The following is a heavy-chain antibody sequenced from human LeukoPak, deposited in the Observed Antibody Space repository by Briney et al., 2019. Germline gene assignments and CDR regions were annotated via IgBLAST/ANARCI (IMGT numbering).Heavy chain of an antibody. D-gene: IGHD3-10*01. CDR2: IYYSGST. CDR3: ARPREGSLWFGESYDAFDI. Sequence: PSETLSLTCTVSGGSISSSSYYWGWIRQPPGKGLEWIGSIYYSGSTYYNPSLKSRVTISVDTSKNQFSLKLSSVTAADTAVYYCARPREGSLWFGESYDAFDIWGQGTTVTVSS. CDR1: GGSISSSSYY. V-gene: IGHV4-39*01. J-gene: IGHJ3*02.